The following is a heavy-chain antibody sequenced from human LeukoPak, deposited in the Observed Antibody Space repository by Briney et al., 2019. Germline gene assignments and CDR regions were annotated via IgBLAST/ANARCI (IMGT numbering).Heavy chain of an antibody. V-gene: IGHV3-30-3*01. CDR2: ISYDGSNK. D-gene: IGHD1-1*01. CDR1: GXAFSVHA. J-gene: IGHJ6*02. CDR3: ARLRTTGTTIDYYYNGMDV. Sequence: GSLRLSFAASGXAFSVHAMHWVRQAPGKGLEWVALISYDGSNKYYADSVKGRFTISRDNSKNTLYLQMNSLRAEDTAVYYCARLRTTGTTIDYYYNGMDVWGQGTAVTVSS.